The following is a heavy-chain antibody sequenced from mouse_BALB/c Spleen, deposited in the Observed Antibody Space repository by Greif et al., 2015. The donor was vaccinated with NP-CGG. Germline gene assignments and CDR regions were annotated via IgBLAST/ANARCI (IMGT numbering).Heavy chain of an antibody. CDR1: GYTFTSYR. V-gene: IGHV1-4*01. J-gene: IGHJ2*01. CDR2: INPSTGYT. CDR3: ARYFDY. Sequence: QVHVKQSGAELAKPGASVKMPCKASGYTFTSYRMHWVKQRPGQGLEWIGYINPSTGYTEYNQKFKDKATLTADKSSSTAYMQLSSLTSEDSAVYYCARYFDYWGQGTTLTVSS.